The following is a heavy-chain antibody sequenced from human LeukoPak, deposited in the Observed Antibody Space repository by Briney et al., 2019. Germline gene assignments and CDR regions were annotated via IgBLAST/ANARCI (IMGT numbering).Heavy chain of an antibody. Sequence: GGSLRLSCATSGFTFSSYAMSWVRQAPGKGLEWVSGIGASGGGTYYADSVKGRFTISRDNSKNTMYLQMNSLRTEDTAVYYCAKAEGYDILPGLDYWGQGTLVTVSS. CDR2: IGASGGGT. J-gene: IGHJ4*02. V-gene: IGHV3-23*01. CDR3: AKAEGYDILPGLDY. CDR1: GFTFSSYA. D-gene: IGHD3-9*01.